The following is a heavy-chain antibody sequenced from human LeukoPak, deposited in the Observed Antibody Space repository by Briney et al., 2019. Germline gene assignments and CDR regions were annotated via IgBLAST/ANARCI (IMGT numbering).Heavy chain of an antibody. Sequence: SETLSLTCTVSGGSISSYYWSWIRLPPGKGLEWIGYIVYSGSTNYNPSLKSRVTISVDTSKNQFSLKLSSVTAADTAVYYCARSVEGYCSGGSCYSYYYYMDVWGKGTTVTVSS. J-gene: IGHJ6*03. CDR1: GGSISSYY. CDR2: IVYSGST. D-gene: IGHD2-15*01. CDR3: ARSVEGYCSGGSCYSYYYYMDV. V-gene: IGHV4-59*01.